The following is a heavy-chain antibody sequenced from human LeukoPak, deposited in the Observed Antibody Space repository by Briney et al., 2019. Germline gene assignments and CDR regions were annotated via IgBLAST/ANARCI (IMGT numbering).Heavy chain of an antibody. J-gene: IGHJ5*02. Sequence: SETLSLTCTVSGGSISSYYWSWIRQPPGKGLEWIGYIYYSGSTNYNPSLKRRVTISVDPSKNQFSLKLSSVTAADTAVYYCARTYSSGWFDPWGQGTLVTVSS. CDR3: ARTYSSGWFDP. CDR1: GGSISSYY. D-gene: IGHD6-19*01. V-gene: IGHV4-59*01. CDR2: IYYSGST.